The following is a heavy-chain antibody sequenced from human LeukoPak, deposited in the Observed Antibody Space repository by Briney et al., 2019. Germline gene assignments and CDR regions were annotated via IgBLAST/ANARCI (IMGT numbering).Heavy chain of an antibody. J-gene: IGHJ3*02. V-gene: IGHV5-51*01. Sequence: GESLKISWKGSGYSFTSYWIGLVRQMSGKGLEWMGIIYPGDSETRYSPSFQGQVTISADKSISTAYLQWSSLKASDTAMYYCARITSRARDAFDIWGQGKMVTVSS. D-gene: IGHD1-14*01. CDR2: IYPGDSET. CDR3: ARITSRARDAFDI. CDR1: GYSFTSYW.